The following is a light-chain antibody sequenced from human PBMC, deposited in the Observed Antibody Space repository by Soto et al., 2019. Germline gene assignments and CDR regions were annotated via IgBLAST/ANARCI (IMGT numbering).Light chain of an antibody. CDR2: EVF. CDR3: NSYAGNSWV. Sequence: QSALTQPPSASGSPGQPVSISCTGTSSDVGGYNRVSWYQHHPGKAPKLIIYEVFKRPSEVPDRFSGSKSGNTASLTVSGLQAEDEADYYCNSYAGNSWVFGGGTKLTVL. CDR1: SSDVGGYNR. V-gene: IGLV2-8*01. J-gene: IGLJ3*02.